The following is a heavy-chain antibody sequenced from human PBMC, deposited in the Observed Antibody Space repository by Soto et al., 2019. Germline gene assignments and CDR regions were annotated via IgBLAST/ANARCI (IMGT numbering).Heavy chain of an antibody. D-gene: IGHD2-21*01. CDR2: ISFRGTTI. V-gene: IGHV3-48*03. J-gene: IGHJ4*02. Sequence: GGSLRLSCEASGFTFSNFEMNWVRQVPGRGLEWLAYISFRGTTIYYADSERGRFTISRDNTKNSVFLQMYSLGVEDTAIYYCVRDNSHIIVTPFDLWGQGTLVTVSS. CDR3: VRDNSHIIVTPFDL. CDR1: GFTFSNFE.